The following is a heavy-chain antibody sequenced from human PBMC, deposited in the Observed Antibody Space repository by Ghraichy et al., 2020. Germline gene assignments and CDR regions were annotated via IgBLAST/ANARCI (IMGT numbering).Heavy chain of an antibody. Sequence: SETLSLTYTVSGGSISSYYWSWIRQPPGKGLEWIGYIYYSGSTNYNPSLKSRVTISVDTSKNQFSLKLSSVTAADTAVYYCARAAGYYYDSSGYNDAFDIWGQGTMVTVSS. CDR1: GGSISSYY. CDR3: ARAAGYYYDSSGYNDAFDI. D-gene: IGHD3-22*01. V-gene: IGHV4-59*01. CDR2: IYYSGST. J-gene: IGHJ3*02.